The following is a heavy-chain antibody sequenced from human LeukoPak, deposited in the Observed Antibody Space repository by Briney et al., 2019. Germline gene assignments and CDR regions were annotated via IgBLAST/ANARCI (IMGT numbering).Heavy chain of an antibody. CDR3: AREFSGSYAHDY. V-gene: IGHV1-46*01. J-gene: IGHJ4*02. CDR2: INPSGGST. Sequence: VASVKVSCKASGYTFTSYYMHWVRQAPGQGLEWMGIINPSGGSTSYAQKFQGRVTMTRDMSTSTVYMELRSLRSEDTAVYYCAREFSGSYAHDYWGQGTLVTVSS. D-gene: IGHD1-26*01. CDR1: GYTFTSYY.